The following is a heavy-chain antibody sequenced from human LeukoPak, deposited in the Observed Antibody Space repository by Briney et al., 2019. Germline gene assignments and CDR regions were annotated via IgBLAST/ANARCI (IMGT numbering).Heavy chain of an antibody. CDR2: ISYDGSNK. V-gene: IGHV3-30-3*01. Sequence: GGSLRLSCAASGFTFSSYAMHWVRQAPGKGLEWVAVISYDGSNKYYADSVKGRFTISRDNSKNTLYLQMNSLRAEDTAVYYCAREGPHYYDSSKIFDYWGQGTLVTVSS. CDR3: AREGPHYYDSSKIFDY. J-gene: IGHJ4*02. D-gene: IGHD3-22*01. CDR1: GFTFSSYA.